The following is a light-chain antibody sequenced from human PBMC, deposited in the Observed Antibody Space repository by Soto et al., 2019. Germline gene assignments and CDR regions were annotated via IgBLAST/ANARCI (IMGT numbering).Light chain of an antibody. J-gene: IGKJ3*01. CDR1: QSVGNY. CDR3: QLRGDWPPFT. Sequence: ETVLTQFPATLSLSPGDRATLSCRASQSVGNYLAWYQQKPGQAPRLLIYDTFNRATGIPARFSGSGSGTDFTLTISSLEPEDFAVYYCQLRGDWPPFTFGPGTTVDIK. V-gene: IGKV3-11*01. CDR2: DTF.